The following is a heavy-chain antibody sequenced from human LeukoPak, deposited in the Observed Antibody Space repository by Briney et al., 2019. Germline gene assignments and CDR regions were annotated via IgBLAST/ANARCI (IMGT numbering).Heavy chain of an antibody. V-gene: IGHV1-2*02. Sequence: ASVKVSCKTSGYSFTGYYIHWVRQAPGQGLELMGWINPSSGGTNYAQKFLGRVTMTRDTSVTTAYMELGSLRSDDTAIYYCARILGTTDPFDYWGQGTLVTVSS. CDR1: GYSFTGYY. CDR3: ARILGTTDPFDY. D-gene: IGHD1-1*01. CDR2: INPSSGGT. J-gene: IGHJ4*02.